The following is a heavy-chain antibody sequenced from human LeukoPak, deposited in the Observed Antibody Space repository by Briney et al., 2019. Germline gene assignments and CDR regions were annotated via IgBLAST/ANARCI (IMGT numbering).Heavy chain of an antibody. CDR3: ARAGQGYCTSAGCFLSLDY. CDR1: GGSGGSISSSNY. CDR2: IYHSGST. J-gene: IGHJ4*02. V-gene: IGHV4-4*02. D-gene: IGHD2-2*01. Sequence: SETLSLTCAVSGGSGGSISSSNYWSWVRQPPGKGLEWIGEIYHSGSTNYSPSIKSRVTISVDKSKNQFSLKLNSVTAADTAVYYCARAGQGYCTSAGCFLSLDYWGQGTLVTVSS.